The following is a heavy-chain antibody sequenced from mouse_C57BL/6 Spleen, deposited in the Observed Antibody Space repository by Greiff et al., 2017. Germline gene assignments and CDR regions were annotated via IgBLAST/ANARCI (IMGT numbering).Heavy chain of an antibody. CDR3: ARWDYYGGGFAY. V-gene: IGHV1-72*01. CDR2: IDPNSGGT. Sequence: QVQLQQPGAELVKPGASVKLSCKASGYTFTSYWMHWVKQRPGRGLEWMGRIDPNSGGTKYNEKFKSKATLTVDKPSSTAYMQLSSLTSEDSAVYYCARWDYYGGGFAYWGQGTLVTVSA. D-gene: IGHD1-1*01. CDR1: GYTFTSYW. J-gene: IGHJ3*01.